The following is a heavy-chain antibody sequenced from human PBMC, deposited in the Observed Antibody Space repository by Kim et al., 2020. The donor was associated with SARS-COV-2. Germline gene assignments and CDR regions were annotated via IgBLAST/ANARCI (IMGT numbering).Heavy chain of an antibody. CDR3: ARESQVVAATPPDY. V-gene: IGHV3-21*01. J-gene: IGHJ4*02. CDR1: GFTFSSYS. Sequence: GGSLRLSCAASGFTFSSYSMNWVRQAPGKGLEWVSSISSSSSYIYYADSVKGRFTISRDNAKNSLYLQMNSLRAEDTAVYYCARESQVVAATPPDYWGQGTLVTVSS. D-gene: IGHD2-15*01. CDR2: ISSSSSYI.